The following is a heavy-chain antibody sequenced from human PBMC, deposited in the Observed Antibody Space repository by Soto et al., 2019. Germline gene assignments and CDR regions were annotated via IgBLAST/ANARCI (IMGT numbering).Heavy chain of an antibody. CDR3: AREFIVVVPAARYYYYYGMDV. Sequence: QVQLQQWGAGLLKPSETLSLTCAVYGGSFSGYYWSWIRQPPGKGLEWIGEINHSGSTNYNPSLKSRVTISVDTSKNQFSLKLSSVTAADTAVYYCAREFIVVVPAARYYYYYGMDVWGQGTTVTVSS. CDR2: INHSGST. J-gene: IGHJ6*02. D-gene: IGHD2-2*01. CDR1: GGSFSGYY. V-gene: IGHV4-34*01.